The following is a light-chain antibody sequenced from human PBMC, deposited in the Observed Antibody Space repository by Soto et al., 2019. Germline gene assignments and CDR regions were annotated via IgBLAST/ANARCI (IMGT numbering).Light chain of an antibody. CDR2: LNTDGSH. Sequence: QSVLTQSPSASASLGASVNVTCTLSGGHRNYAIAWHQQQPERGPRYLMKLNTDGSHTKGDGVPDRFSGSSSGAERYLTISSLQSDDEADYYCQTWGTGIVVFGGGTKLTVL. V-gene: IGLV4-69*01. CDR3: QTWGTGIVV. CDR1: GGHRNYA. J-gene: IGLJ2*01.